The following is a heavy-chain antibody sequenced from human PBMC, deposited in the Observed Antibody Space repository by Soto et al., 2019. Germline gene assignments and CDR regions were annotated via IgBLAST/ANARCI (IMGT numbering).Heavy chain of an antibody. CDR2: ISFSGDNT. CDR3: ARIQSPPYGPLGT. D-gene: IGHD1-26*01. V-gene: IGHV3-23*01. Sequence: PGGSLRLSCAASGFTFSNHAMSWVRQTPGEGLEWVSGISFSGDNTYYADSVRGRFTVSRDNSKITLYLQMNSLRAEDTAVYYCARIQSPPYGPLGTWGQGTLVTVSS. CDR1: GFTFSNHA. J-gene: IGHJ5*02.